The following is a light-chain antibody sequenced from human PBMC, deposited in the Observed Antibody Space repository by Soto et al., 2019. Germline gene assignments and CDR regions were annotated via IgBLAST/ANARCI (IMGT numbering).Light chain of an antibody. J-gene: IGLJ1*01. Sequence: SYELTQPLSVSVALGQTARITCGGNNIGSKNVHWYQQKPGQAPVLVIYRDSNRPSGIPERLSGSNSGNTATLTISRAQAGDEADYYCQVWDSSFYVFGTGTKVTLL. CDR3: QVWDSSFYV. CDR1: NIGSKN. CDR2: RDS. V-gene: IGLV3-9*01.